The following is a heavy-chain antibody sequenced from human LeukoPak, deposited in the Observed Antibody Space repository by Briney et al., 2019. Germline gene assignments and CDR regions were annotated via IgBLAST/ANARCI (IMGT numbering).Heavy chain of an antibody. CDR1: GYTFTSYG. J-gene: IGHJ4*02. Sequence: ASVKVSCKASGYTFTSYGISWVRQAPGQGLEWMGWISTYNGHTNYARKVQGRVTMTTDTSTSTAYMELRSLRSDDTAVYYCARGGYYGEETDYWGQGTLVTVSS. CDR2: ISTYNGHT. D-gene: IGHD3-22*01. CDR3: ARGGYYGEETDY. V-gene: IGHV1-18*01.